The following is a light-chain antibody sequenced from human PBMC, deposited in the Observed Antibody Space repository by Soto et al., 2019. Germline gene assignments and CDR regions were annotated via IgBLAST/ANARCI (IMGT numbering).Light chain of an antibody. CDR1: SSDVGGYNY. J-gene: IGLJ1*01. CDR3: SSYTSSSTDV. V-gene: IGLV2-14*01. CDR2: DVS. Sequence: QSALTQPASVSGSPGQSITISCTGTSSDVGGYNYVSWYQQHPSKAPKLMIYDVSNRPSGVSNRCSGSKSGNTASLTISGLQAEDEADYYCSSYTSSSTDVFGTGTKLTVL.